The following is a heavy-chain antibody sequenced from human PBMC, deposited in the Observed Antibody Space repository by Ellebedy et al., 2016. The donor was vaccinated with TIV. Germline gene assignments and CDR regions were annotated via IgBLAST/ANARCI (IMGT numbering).Heavy chain of an antibody. D-gene: IGHD6-13*01. J-gene: IGHJ6*02. CDR2: ISWNRGGI. V-gene: IGHV3-9*01. Sequence: GGSLRLSXVASGFTFDDYAMHWVRQVPGKGLEWVAGISWNRGGIEYADSVKGRFTISRDNAKSSLYLEMIGLRTEDTAMYLCVKDLGQLVAKTQNIWYYYYYGMDVWGQGTTVTASS. CDR1: GFTFDDYA. CDR3: VKDLGQLVAKTQNIWYYYYYGMDV.